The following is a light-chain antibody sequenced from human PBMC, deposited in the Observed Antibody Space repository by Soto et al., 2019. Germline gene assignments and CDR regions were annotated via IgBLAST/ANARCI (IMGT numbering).Light chain of an antibody. Sequence: QAVVTQPPSASGSPGQSITISCTGTSSDVGGYDYVSWYQQHPGKAPKLMIYEVNKRPSGVPDRFSGSKSGNTASLTVSGLQAEDEAEYFCSSYAGSNNVIFGGGTKVTVL. CDR3: SSYAGSNNVI. CDR2: EVN. J-gene: IGLJ2*01. V-gene: IGLV2-8*01. CDR1: SSDVGGYDY.